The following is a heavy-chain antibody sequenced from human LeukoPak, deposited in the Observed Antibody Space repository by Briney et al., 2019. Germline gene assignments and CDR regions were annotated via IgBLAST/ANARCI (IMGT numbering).Heavy chain of an antibody. D-gene: IGHD3-10*01. CDR1: GYTFSDYY. CDR3: ARGQWMVRGVITDDY. CDR2: INPDSGGT. Sequence: ASVKVSCKASGYTFSDYYMHWVRQAPGQGLEWMGWINPDSGGTKYAQKLQGRVTMTRDTSISTAYMELSRLRSDDTAVYYCARGQWMVRGVITDDYWGQGTLVTVSS. J-gene: IGHJ4*02. V-gene: IGHV1-2*02.